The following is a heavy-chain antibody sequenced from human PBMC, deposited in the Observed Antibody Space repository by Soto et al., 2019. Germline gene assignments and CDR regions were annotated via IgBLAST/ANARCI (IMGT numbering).Heavy chain of an antibody. CDR3: ARERWETIFGVVISPNYYYYYMDV. V-gene: IGHV4-59*01. Sequence: QVQLQESGPGLVKPSETLSLTCTVSGGSISSYYWSWIRQPPGKGLEWIGYIYYSGSTNYNPSLKRRVTISVDTSKNQFSLKLSSVTAADTAVYYCARERWETIFGVVISPNYYYYYMDVWGKGTTVTVSS. CDR2: IYYSGST. CDR1: GGSISSYY. D-gene: IGHD3-3*01. J-gene: IGHJ6*03.